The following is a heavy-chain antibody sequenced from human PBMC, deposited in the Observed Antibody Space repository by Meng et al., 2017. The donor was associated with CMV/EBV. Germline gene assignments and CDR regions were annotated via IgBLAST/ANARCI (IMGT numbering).Heavy chain of an antibody. CDR3: ARELQLAHFDY. CDR2: ISSSSGYI. CDR1: GFTFSSYS. Sequence: GESLKISCAASGFTFSSYSMNWVRQAPGKGLEWVSSISSSSGYIYYADSVKGRFTISRDNAKNSLYLQMNSLRAEDTAVYYCARELQLAHFDYWGQGTLVTVSS. J-gene: IGHJ4*02. V-gene: IGHV3-21*01. D-gene: IGHD6-6*01.